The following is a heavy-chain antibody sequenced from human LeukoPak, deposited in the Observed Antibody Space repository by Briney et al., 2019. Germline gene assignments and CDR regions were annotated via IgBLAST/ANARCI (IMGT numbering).Heavy chain of an antibody. J-gene: IGHJ4*02. V-gene: IGHV1-46*03. D-gene: IGHD6-19*01. Sequence: APVKVSCKASGYTFTSYYIHWVRQAPGQGLEWMGIINPSGGSTSYAQKFQGRLTMRRDTSTSTVYMELSSLRSEDTAVYYCAREEGVVAGTFDFWGQGTLVTVSS. CDR3: AREEGVVAGTFDF. CDR2: INPSGGST. CDR1: GYTFTSYY.